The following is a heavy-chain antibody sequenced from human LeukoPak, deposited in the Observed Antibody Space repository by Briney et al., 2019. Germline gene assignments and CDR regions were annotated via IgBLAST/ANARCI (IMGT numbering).Heavy chain of an antibody. D-gene: IGHD2-8*01. J-gene: IGHJ4*02. V-gene: IGHV4-4*07. Sequence: SETLSLTCTVSGGSISSYYWSWIRQPAGKGLEWIGRIYTSGSTNYNPSLKSRVTMSVDTSKNQFSLKLSSVTAADTAVYYCVRGVPIYCNNGVCPGYYFDYWGQGSLVTVSS. CDR1: GGSISSYY. CDR3: VRGVPIYCNNGVCPGYYFDY. CDR2: IYTSGST.